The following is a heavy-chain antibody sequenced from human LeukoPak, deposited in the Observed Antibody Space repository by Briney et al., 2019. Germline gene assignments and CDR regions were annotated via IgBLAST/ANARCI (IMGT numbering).Heavy chain of an antibody. D-gene: IGHD6-13*01. Sequence: PSETLSLTCAVYGGSFSGYYWSWIRQPPGKGLEWIGEINHSGSTNYNPSLKSRVTISVDTSKNQFSLKLSSVTAADTAVYYCARARRANGQRIAAAGTLDPWGQGTLVTVSS. CDR2: INHSGST. V-gene: IGHV4-34*01. CDR1: GGSFSGYY. CDR3: ARARRANGQRIAAAGTLDP. J-gene: IGHJ5*02.